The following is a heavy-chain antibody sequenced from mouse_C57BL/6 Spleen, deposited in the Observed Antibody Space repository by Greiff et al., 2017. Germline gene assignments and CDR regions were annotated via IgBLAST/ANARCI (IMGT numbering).Heavy chain of an antibody. D-gene: IGHD2-3*01. J-gene: IGHJ2*01. CDR1: GFNIKDYY. CDR3: TAFYDGYFDY. CDR2: IDPEDGDT. V-gene: IGHV14-1*01. Sequence: VQLQQSGAELVRPGASVKLSCTASGFNIKDYYMHWVKQRPEQGLEWIGRIDPEDGDTEYAPKFQGKATMTAYTSSNTAYLQLSSLTAEDTAVYYCTAFYDGYFDYWGQGTTLTVSS.